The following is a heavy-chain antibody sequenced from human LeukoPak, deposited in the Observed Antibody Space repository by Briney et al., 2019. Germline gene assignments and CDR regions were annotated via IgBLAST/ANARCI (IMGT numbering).Heavy chain of an antibody. J-gene: IGHJ5*02. D-gene: IGHD3-10*01. CDR3: ASNGHYYGSGSYDNWFDP. Sequence: SVKVSCKASGGTFSSYAISWVRQAPGQGLEWMGGIIPILGTANYAQKFQGRVTITTDESRSTAYMELSSLRSEDTAVYYCASNGHYYGSGSYDNWFDPWGQGTLVTVSS. CDR1: GGTFSSYA. CDR2: IIPILGTA. V-gene: IGHV1-69*05.